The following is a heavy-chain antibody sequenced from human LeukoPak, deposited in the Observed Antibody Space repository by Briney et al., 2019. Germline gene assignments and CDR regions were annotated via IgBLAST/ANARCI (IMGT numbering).Heavy chain of an antibody. CDR3: ARGVAGYYYYMDV. Sequence: SQTLSLTCTVSGGSISSGSYYWSWIRQPAGKGLEWIGRIYTSGSTNYNPSLKSRVTISVDTSKNQFSLKLSSVTAADTAVYYCARGVAGYYYYMDVWGKGTTVTVSS. CDR1: GGSISSGSYY. D-gene: IGHD2-15*01. V-gene: IGHV4-61*02. J-gene: IGHJ6*03. CDR2: IYTSGST.